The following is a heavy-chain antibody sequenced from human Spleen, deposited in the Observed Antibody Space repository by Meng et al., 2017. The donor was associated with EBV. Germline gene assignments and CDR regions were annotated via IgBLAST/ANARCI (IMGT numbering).Heavy chain of an antibody. CDR3: ARAGYHRPASEY. CDR2: IHHSGGT. J-gene: IGHJ4*02. D-gene: IGHD2-15*01. V-gene: IGHV4-4*02. Sequence: ESGPGMVRPSGPSSLTCLVSGGFITSGDCWSWVRQSPGKGLEWIGEIHHSGGTSYNPSLKSRVTISLDMSKDQFSLRLSSVTAADTAVYYCARAGYHRPASEYWGQGTLVTVSS. CDR1: GGFITSGDC.